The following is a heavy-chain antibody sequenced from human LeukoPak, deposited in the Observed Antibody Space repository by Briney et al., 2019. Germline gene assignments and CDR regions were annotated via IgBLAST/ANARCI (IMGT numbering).Heavy chain of an antibody. CDR2: ISAYNGNT. V-gene: IGHV1-18*01. CDR3: ARDGYSGYDYLD. D-gene: IGHD5-12*01. J-gene: IGHJ4*02. CDR1: GGTFSSYA. Sequence: ASVKVSCKAFGGTFSSYAISWVRQAPGQGLEWMGWISAYNGNTNYAQKFQGRVTMTTDTSTNTAYMELRSLRSDDTAVYYCARDGYSGYDYLDWGQGTLVTVSS.